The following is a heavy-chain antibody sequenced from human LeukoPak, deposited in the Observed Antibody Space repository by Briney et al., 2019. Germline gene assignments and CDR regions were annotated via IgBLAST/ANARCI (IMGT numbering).Heavy chain of an antibody. V-gene: IGHV3-7*01. CDR3: ARNFAIDY. J-gene: IGHJ4*02. CDR2: IKQDGSEK. D-gene: IGHD3-9*01. Sequence: QPGESLKISCAASGFTFSSYWMTWVRQAPGKGLEWVANIKQDGSEKYYVDSVKGRFTISRDNAKNSLYLQMNSLRAEDTAVYYCARNFAIDYWGQGTLVTVSS. CDR1: GFTFSSYW.